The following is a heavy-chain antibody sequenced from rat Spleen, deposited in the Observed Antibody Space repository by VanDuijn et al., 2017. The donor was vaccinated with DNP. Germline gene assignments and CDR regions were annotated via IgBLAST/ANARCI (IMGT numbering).Heavy chain of an antibody. CDR2: IWVNGNT. D-gene: IGHD1-9*01. Sequence: QVQLKESGPGLVKPSLTLSLTCTVSGFSLSRYGVIWVRQPPGKGLEWMGVIWVNGNTNYNLALKSRLSISRDTSKSQVFLKMNNLQTEDTAMYFCARSWGTYYEYTPFDYWGQGTLVTVSS. V-gene: IGHV2S61*01. J-gene: IGHJ3*01. CDR1: GFSLSRYG. CDR3: ARSWGTYYEYTPFDY.